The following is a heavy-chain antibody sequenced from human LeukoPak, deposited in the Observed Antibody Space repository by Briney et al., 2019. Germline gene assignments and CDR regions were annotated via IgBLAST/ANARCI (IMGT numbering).Heavy chain of an antibody. CDR1: GFAFTTYA. CDR3: GKDLHGTVADYFDS. V-gene: IGHV3-23*01. J-gene: IGHJ4*02. Sequence: GGSLRLSCAASGFAFTTYAMGWVRQARGKGLESFSGISTTGGHTYYADSVKGRFTVCRDNSKNTLYLDMNSLRAEDTVLYYCGKDLHGTVADYFDSWGQGTPVTVSS. CDR2: ISTTGGHT. D-gene: IGHD6-19*01.